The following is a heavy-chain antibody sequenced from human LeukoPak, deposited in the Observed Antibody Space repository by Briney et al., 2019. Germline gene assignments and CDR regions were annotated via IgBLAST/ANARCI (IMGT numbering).Heavy chain of an antibody. CDR1: GFIFSSYG. J-gene: IGHJ4*02. CDR2: LRSDGSHK. CDR3: ARDSVEMSFDY. D-gene: IGHD5-24*01. V-gene: IGHV3-30*02. Sequence: GGSLRLSCAASGFIFSSYGMHWVRQAPGKGLEWVAFLRSDGSHKCYADSVKGRFTISRDNTKNSLYLQMNSLRAEDTAVYFCARDSVEMSFDYWGQGTLVTVSS.